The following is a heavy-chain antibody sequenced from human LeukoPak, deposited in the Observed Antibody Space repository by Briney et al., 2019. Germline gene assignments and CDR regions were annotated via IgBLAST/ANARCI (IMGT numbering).Heavy chain of an antibody. J-gene: IGHJ4*02. V-gene: IGHV3-30*12. D-gene: IGHD1-26*01. CDR3: ARASGPIKKNRFDQ. CDR1: GFTFSTYG. CDR2: IFSDGIRK. Sequence: PGGSLSLSCATSGFTFSTYGMEWVRQAPGKGLEWVAIIFSDGIRKYYADSVKGRFTISRDISRSTLYLEMNSLSAEDTAVYYCARASGPIKKNRFDQWGQGTLVTVSS.